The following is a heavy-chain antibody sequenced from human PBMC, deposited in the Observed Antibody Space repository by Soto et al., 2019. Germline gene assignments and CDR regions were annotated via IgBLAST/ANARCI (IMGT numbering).Heavy chain of an antibody. J-gene: IGHJ4*02. D-gene: IGHD1-20*01. CDR1: GFTFSDHY. V-gene: IGHV3-72*01. CDR3: ARGRVGITGTHPHIDS. Sequence: GGSLRLSCAASGFTFSDHYMDWVRQAPGKGLEWVGRTRNKARSYSTEYAASVKDRFTVSRDDSEDSLYLQMNSLKTEDTAVYYCARGRVGITGTHPHIDSWGQGTLVTVSS. CDR2: TRNKARSYST.